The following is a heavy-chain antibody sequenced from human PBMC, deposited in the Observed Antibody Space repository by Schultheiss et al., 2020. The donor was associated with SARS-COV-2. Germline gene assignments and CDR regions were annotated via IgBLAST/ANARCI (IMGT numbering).Heavy chain of an antibody. CDR1: GFTFDEYA. Sequence: GGSLRLSCAASGFTFDEYAMHWVRQAPGKGLEWVSGISRNSGSVEFGDSVKGRFTISRDNARNSLYLHMNSLRPEDTALYYCVKGLLSGWQGGGIDIWGQGTMVTVSS. V-gene: IGHV3-9*01. CDR2: ISRNSGSV. CDR3: VKGLLSGWQGGGIDI. J-gene: IGHJ3*02. D-gene: IGHD6-19*01.